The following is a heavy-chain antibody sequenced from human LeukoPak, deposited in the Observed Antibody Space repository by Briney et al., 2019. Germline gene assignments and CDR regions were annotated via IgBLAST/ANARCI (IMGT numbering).Heavy chain of an antibody. CDR1: GYTFTDYY. CDR2: INPNSGGT. Sequence: ASVKVSCKASGYTFTDYYMHWVRQAPGQGLEWMGWINPNSGGTNYAQKFQGRVTMTRNTSISTAYMELSSLRSEDTAVYYCARISGGSCYSWPPGHYYYHYMDVWGKGTTVTISS. J-gene: IGHJ6*03. D-gene: IGHD2-15*01. V-gene: IGHV1-2*02. CDR3: ARISGGSCYSWPPGHYYYHYMDV.